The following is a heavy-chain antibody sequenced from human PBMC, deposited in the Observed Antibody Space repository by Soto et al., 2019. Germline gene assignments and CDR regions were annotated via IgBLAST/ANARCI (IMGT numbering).Heavy chain of an antibody. CDR2: IDWDDDK. D-gene: IGHD6-19*01. Sequence: GSGPTLVNPTQTLTLTCTFSGFSLSTSGMCVSWIRQPPGKALEWLALIDWDDDKYYSTSLKTRLTISKDTSKNQVVLTMTNMDPVDTATYYCARMSGIAVAGRPYYYYDVMDVWGQGTTVLVS. J-gene: IGHJ6*02. V-gene: IGHV2-70*01. CDR1: GFSLSTSGMC. CDR3: ARMSGIAVAGRPYYYYDVMDV.